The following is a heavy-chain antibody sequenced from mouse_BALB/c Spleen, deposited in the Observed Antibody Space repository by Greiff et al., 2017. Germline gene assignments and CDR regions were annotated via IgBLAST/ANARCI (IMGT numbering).Heavy chain of an antibody. CDR2: ISYDGSN. CDR3: ARSDGYYGLDY. D-gene: IGHD2-3*01. Sequence: EVKLVESGPGLVKPSQSLSLTCSVTGYSITSGYYWNWIRQFPGNQLEWMGYISYDGSNNYNPSLKNRISITRDTSKNQFFLKLNSVTTEDTATYYCARSDGYYGLDYWGQGTTLTVSS. CDR1: GYSITSGYY. V-gene: IGHV3-6*02. J-gene: IGHJ2*01.